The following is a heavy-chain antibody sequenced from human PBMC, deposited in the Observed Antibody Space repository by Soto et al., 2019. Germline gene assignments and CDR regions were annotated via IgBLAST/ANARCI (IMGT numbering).Heavy chain of an antibody. CDR3: AREDRYCRGSSCSITGEAFDI. CDR1: GFSFSNHA. V-gene: IGHV3-66*01. J-gene: IGHJ3*02. D-gene: IGHD2-15*01. Sequence: GGSLRLSCAASGFSFSNHAMSWVRQAPGKGLEWVAVISNDGDTHYADSVRGRFSLSRDISTNTLHLQMSSLRVEDTAVYYCAREDRYCRGSSCSITGEAFDIWGQGTMVTVSS. CDR2: ISNDGDT.